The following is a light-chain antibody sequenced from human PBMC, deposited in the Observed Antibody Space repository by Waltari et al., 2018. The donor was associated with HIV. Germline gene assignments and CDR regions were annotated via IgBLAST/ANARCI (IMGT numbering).Light chain of an antibody. CDR1: TCDVGSYDF. CDR3: RAYGNTNTVI. CDR2: EVT. J-gene: IGLJ2*01. V-gene: IGLV2-14*01. Sequence: SALTPPASVSASPGPSIPTSCSGTTCDVGSYDFVPGYQQHPGKAPRLMIDEVTKPSPGTSTRCSGSKSGNTAYLTITGLQSEDEGVYYCRAYGNTNTVIFGGGTKLTVL.